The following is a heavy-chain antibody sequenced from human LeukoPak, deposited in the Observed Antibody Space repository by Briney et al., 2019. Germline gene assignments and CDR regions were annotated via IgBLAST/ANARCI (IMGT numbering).Heavy chain of an antibody. CDR3: VKEVTGYGYFDY. CDR2: LNGGRT. CDR1: GFTFSNYA. V-gene: IGHV3-23*01. Sequence: GGSLRLSCVASGFTFSNYAMSWVRQAPGKGLEWIAALNGGRTFFQDSVRGRFTISGDNSKNTLYLQLNSLRGDDTAVYYYVKEVTGYGYFDYWGRGTLVTVSS. J-gene: IGHJ4*02. D-gene: IGHD2-2*03.